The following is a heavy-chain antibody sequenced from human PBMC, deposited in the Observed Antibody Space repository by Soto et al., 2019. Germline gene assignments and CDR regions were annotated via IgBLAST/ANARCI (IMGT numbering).Heavy chain of an antibody. CDR1: GFTFSSYS. D-gene: IGHD3-22*01. V-gene: IGHV3-21*01. CDR2: ISSSSSYI. Sequence: GESLKISCAASGFTFSSYSMNWVRQAPGKGLEWVSSISSSSSYIYYADSVKGRFTISRDNAKNSLYLQMNSLRAEDTAVYYCARDGSPYYYDSSGYPSWGQGTLVTVSS. J-gene: IGHJ5*02. CDR3: ARDGSPYYYDSSGYPS.